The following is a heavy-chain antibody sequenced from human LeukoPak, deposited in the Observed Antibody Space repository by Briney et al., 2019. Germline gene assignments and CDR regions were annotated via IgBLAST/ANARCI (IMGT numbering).Heavy chain of an antibody. J-gene: IGHJ4*02. CDR3: ARDSRGYSSSWYYFDY. CDR1: GLTFSSYW. V-gene: IGHV3-7*01. CDR2: IKQDGSEK. Sequence: GGSLRLSCAASGLTFSSYWMSWVRQAPGKGLEWVANIKQDGSEKYYVDSVKGRFTISRDNAKNSLYLQMNSLRAEDTAVYYCARDSRGYSSSWYYFDYWGQGTLVTVSS. D-gene: IGHD6-13*01.